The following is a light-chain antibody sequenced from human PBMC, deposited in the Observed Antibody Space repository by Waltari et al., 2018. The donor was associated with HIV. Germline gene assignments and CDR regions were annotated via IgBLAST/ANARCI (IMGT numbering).Light chain of an antibody. Sequence: QSALTQPASVSGSPGQSITLSCTGTRSAVGSYNLVPWYQHHPGKAPKLIISEVSKRPSGVSNRFSGSKSGTTASLTISGLQAEDEADYHCCSYAHNDPWVFGGGTRLTVL. CDR1: RSAVGSYNL. V-gene: IGLV2-23*02. CDR3: CSYAHNDPWV. CDR2: EVS. J-gene: IGLJ3*02.